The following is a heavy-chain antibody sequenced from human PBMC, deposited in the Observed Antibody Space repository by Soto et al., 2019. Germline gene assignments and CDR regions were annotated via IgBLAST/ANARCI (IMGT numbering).Heavy chain of an antibody. CDR2: IKSKTDGGTT. CDR1: GFTFSNAW. V-gene: IGHV3-15*01. CDR3: TTGGVGTVTHAEYFQH. Sequence: GGSLRLSCAASGFTFSNAWMSWVRQAPGKGLEWVGRIKSKTDGGTTDYAAPVKGRFTISRDDSKNTLYLQMNSLKTEDTAVYYCTTGGVGTVTHAEYFQHWGQGTLVTVSS. D-gene: IGHD4-17*01. J-gene: IGHJ1*01.